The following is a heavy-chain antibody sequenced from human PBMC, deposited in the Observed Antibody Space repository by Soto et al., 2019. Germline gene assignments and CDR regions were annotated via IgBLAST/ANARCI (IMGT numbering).Heavy chain of an antibody. CDR3: ARRAETNGWNGFGADKYYFDF. CDR2: MNPSTGNS. J-gene: IGHJ4*02. Sequence: QVQLVQSGAEVRKPGASVKVSCEASGYTFTSYDIYWVRQATGQGLEWMGWMNPSTGNSGYAQKFQGRVTMTSDTSISPAHMELSSLRSEDTAVYYCARRAETNGWNGFGADKYYFDFWGQGTLVTVS. D-gene: IGHD1-1*01. V-gene: IGHV1-8*01. CDR1: GYTFTSYD.